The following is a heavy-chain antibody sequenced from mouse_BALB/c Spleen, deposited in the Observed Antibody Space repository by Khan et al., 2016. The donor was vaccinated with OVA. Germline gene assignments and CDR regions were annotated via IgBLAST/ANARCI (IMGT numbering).Heavy chain of an antibody. J-gene: IGHJ2*01. D-gene: IGHD1-1*01. CDR1: GYTFTDYN. CDR2: ITPNNGGT. V-gene: IGHV1-18*01. Sequence: VRLQQFGPELVKPGASVKISCKASGYTFTDYNMDWVKQSHGKSLEWIGDITPNNGGTIYNQKFKGKATLTVDKSSSTAYMELRSLTSEDTAVYYCTRGGHGSPFDYWGQGTTLTVSS. CDR3: TRGGHGSPFDY.